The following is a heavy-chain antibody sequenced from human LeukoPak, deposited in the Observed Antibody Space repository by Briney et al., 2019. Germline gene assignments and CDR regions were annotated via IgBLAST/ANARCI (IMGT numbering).Heavy chain of an antibody. V-gene: IGHV3-48*01. CDR1: GFTFSSYG. J-gene: IGHJ6*02. CDR2: ISSSSSTI. CDR3: ARKGLRRYYYYYGMDV. Sequence: QSGGSLRLSCAASGFTFSSYGMNWVRQAPGKGLEWVSYISSSSSTIYYADSVKGRFTISRDNAKNSLYLQMNSLRAEDTAVYYCARKGLRRYYYYYGMDVWGQGTTVTVSS. D-gene: IGHD5-12*01.